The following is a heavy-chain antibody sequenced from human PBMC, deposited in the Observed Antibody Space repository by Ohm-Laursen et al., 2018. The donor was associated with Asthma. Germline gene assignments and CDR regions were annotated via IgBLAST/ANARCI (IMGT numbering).Heavy chain of an antibody. D-gene: IGHD3-10*01. CDR3: VKAHFYGSGRGGYYYYYGMDV. Sequence: SLRLSCAASGFTFSSYGMHWVRQAPGKGLEWVAVISYDGSNKHYADSEKGRFTISRDNSKNTLYLQMNSLRAEDTDVYYCVKAHFYGSGRGGYYYYYGMDVWGQGTTVTVSS. J-gene: IGHJ6*02. CDR2: ISYDGSNK. CDR1: GFTFSSYG. V-gene: IGHV3-30*18.